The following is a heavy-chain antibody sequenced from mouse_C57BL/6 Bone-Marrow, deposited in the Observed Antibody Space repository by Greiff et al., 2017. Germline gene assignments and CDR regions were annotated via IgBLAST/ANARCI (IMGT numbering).Heavy chain of an antibody. V-gene: IGHV7-3*01. CDR2: IRNKANGYTT. CDR3: ARLDGYDADY. Sequence: DVKLVESGGGLVQPGGSLSLSCAASGFTFTDYYMSWVRQPPGKALEWLGFIRNKANGYTTEYSASVKGRFTISRDNSQSILYLQRNALRAEDSATYYCARLDGYDADYWGQGTTLTVSS. D-gene: IGHD2-2*01. CDR1: GFTFTDYY. J-gene: IGHJ2*01.